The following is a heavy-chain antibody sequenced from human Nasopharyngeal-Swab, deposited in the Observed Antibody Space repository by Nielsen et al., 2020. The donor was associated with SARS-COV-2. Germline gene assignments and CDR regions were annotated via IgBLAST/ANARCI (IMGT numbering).Heavy chain of an antibody. CDR3: AREPGEGYEYDY. D-gene: IGHD2-2*01. V-gene: IGHV3-21*01. CDR1: GFTFSSYS. Sequence: GSLRLSCAASGFTFSSYSMNWVRQAPGKGLEWVSSISSSSSYIYYADSVKGRFTISRDNAKNSLYLQMNSLRAEDTAVYYCAREPGEGYEYDYWGQGTLVTVSS. CDR2: ISSSSSYI. J-gene: IGHJ4*02.